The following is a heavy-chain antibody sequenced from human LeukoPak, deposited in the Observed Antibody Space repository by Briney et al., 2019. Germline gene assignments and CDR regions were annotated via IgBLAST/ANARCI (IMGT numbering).Heavy chain of an antibody. CDR2: ISSSSSYI. Sequence: GGSLRLSCVASGFTFSSYSMNWVRQAPGKGLEWVSSISSSSSYIYYADSVKGRFTISRDNSKNTLYLQMNSLRAEDTAVYYCAELGITMIGGVWGKGTTVTISS. V-gene: IGHV3-21*01. CDR1: GFTFSSYS. D-gene: IGHD3-10*02. J-gene: IGHJ6*04. CDR3: AELGITMIGGV.